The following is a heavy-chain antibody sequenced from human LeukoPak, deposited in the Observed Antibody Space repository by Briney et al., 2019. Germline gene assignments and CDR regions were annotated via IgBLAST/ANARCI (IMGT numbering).Heavy chain of an antibody. Sequence: GGSLRLSCAASGFSIVDHFMHWVRQAPGKGLEWVSCISDSSRHIYYADSVKGRFTISRDNAKSSASLQMNSLRVDDTAVYYCARAYTNGDYLDYWGQGTLVTVSS. J-gene: IGHJ4*02. D-gene: IGHD4-17*01. V-gene: IGHV3-21*01. CDR2: ISDSSRHI. CDR1: GFSIVDHF. CDR3: ARAYTNGDYLDY.